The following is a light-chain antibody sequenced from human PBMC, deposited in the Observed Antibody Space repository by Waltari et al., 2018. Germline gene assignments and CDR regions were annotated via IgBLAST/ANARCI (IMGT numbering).Light chain of an antibody. Sequence: DIQMTQSPSSLSTSVGDRVTITCRASETITNYLNWYQQKPGKGPKLLIYGASSLQSGFPSRFSGSGAGTEFTLTISNLQPEDFATYYCQQNYNFPTFGQGTRLEIK. CDR3: QQNYNFPT. CDR2: GAS. CDR1: ETITNY. V-gene: IGKV1-39*01. J-gene: IGKJ5*01.